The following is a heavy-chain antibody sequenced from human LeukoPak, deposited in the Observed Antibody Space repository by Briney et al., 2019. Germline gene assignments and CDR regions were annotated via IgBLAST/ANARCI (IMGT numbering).Heavy chain of an antibody. CDR2: LYGAGDT. D-gene: IGHD3-22*01. Sequence: GGSLRLSCAASGFTVSSNYMSWVRQAPEKGLEWVSILYGAGDTYYADSVKGRFTISRDNAKNSLYLQMNSLGAEDTAVYYCARPEDSSGYLRYWGQGTLVTVSS. CDR1: GFTVSSNY. V-gene: IGHV3-66*01. J-gene: IGHJ4*02. CDR3: ARPEDSSGYLRY.